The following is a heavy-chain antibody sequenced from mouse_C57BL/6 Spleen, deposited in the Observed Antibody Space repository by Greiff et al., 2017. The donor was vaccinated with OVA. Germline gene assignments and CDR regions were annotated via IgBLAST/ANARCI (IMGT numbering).Heavy chain of an antibody. CDR2: INPNFGTT. CDR3: ARRESYYGSSSWDYDD. V-gene: IGHV1-39*01. Sequence: QLQESGPELVKPGASVKISCKASGYSFTDYYMNWVKQSTGQSLEWIGVINPNFGTTSYNQKFKGKATLTVDQSSSTAYMQLNSLTSEDSAVEYCARRESYYGSSSWDYDDWGTGTTVTVSS. D-gene: IGHD1-1*01. J-gene: IGHJ1*03. CDR1: GYSFTDYY.